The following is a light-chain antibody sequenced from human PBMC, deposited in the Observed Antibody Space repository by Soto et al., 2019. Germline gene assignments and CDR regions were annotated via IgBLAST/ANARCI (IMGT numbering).Light chain of an antibody. CDR1: QSVSSN. J-gene: IGKJ1*01. Sequence: EVVMTQSPDTLSMSPGESATLSWRASQSVSSNLAWYQQKLCQAPRLLIYGASTRATGTSAKFSGSGSGTEFTLTISSLQSEDFAIYYCQQYNNWPRTFGQGTKVDIK. CDR3: QQYNNWPRT. V-gene: IGKV3-15*01. CDR2: GAS.